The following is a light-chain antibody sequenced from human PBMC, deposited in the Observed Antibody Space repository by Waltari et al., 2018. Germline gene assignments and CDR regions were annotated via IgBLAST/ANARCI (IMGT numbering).Light chain of an antibody. V-gene: IGLV2-23*02. J-gene: IGLJ2*01. CDR2: EVS. Sequence: QSALTQPASVSGSPGQSITISCTGTSSDVGSHNLVSWYHQHPGKAPKPMIYEVSKRPSGVSSPFSGSKSGNTASLTIPGLQAEDEADYYCCSHAGSSTVVFGGGTKLTVL. CDR1: SSDVGSHNL. CDR3: CSHAGSSTVV.